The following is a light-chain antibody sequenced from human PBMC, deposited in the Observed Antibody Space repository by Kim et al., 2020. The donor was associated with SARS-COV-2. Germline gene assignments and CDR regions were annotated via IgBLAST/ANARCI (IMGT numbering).Light chain of an antibody. CDR2: SAS. CDR1: QSVSRY. Sequence: SVAPGERATLPCRASQSVSRYVAWYQQKPGQAPRVLVYSASSRATGIPARFSATGSGTEFTLTISSLQSEDFAVYYCQHYNTWPPTLGQGTKLEI. V-gene: IGKV3-15*01. CDR3: QHYNTWPPT. J-gene: IGKJ2*01.